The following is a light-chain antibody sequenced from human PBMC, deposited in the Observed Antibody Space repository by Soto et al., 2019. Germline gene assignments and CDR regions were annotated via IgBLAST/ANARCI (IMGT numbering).Light chain of an antibody. CDR3: CSYAGSCSEV. V-gene: IGLV2-11*01. Sequence: QSALTQPRSVSGSPGQSVTISCTGTSSDVGGYNYVSWYQQHPGKAPKLMIYDVSKRPSGVPDRFSGSKSGNTASLTISGLQAEDEADYYCCSYAGSCSEVFGTGTKVTVL. CDR1: SSDVGGYNY. J-gene: IGLJ1*01. CDR2: DVS.